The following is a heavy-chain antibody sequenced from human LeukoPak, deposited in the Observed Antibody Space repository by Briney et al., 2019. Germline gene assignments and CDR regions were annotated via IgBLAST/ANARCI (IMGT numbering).Heavy chain of an antibody. CDR2: ISAYNGNT. V-gene: IGHV1-18*04. CDR3: ARGGYSYSFFDY. Sequence: ASVKVSCKASGYTFTGYYMHWVRQAPGQGLEWMGWISAYNGNTNYAQKLQGRVTMTTDTSTSTAYMELRSLRSDDTAVYYCARGGYSYSFFDYWGQGTLVTVSS. J-gene: IGHJ4*02. D-gene: IGHD5-18*01. CDR1: GYTFTGYY.